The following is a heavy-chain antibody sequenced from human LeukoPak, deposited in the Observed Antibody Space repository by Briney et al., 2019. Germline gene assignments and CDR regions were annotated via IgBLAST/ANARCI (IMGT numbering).Heavy chain of an antibody. Sequence: PSETLSLTCTVSGGSISSYYWGWIRQPPGKGLEWVGSMYYSGNTYYNPSLKSRVTISVDTSKNQFSLKLSSVTAADTAVYYCARETSQKGAHYMDVWGKGTTVTISS. D-gene: IGHD3-16*01. V-gene: IGHV4-39*07. CDR1: GGSISSYY. CDR3: ARETSQKGAHYMDV. CDR2: MYYSGNT. J-gene: IGHJ6*03.